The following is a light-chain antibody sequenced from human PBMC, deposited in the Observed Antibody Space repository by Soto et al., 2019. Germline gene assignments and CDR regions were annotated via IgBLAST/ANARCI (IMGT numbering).Light chain of an antibody. CDR2: GAS. Sequence: ELVLTQSPATLSLSPGERATLSCRTTHDITTYLAWYQHRLGQAPRLLIYGASSRATGFPARFSGSGSGTEFNLTISSLQSEDFGVYYCQQYNNWPRATFGGGTKVDIK. CDR3: QQYNNWPRAT. J-gene: IGKJ4*01. V-gene: IGKV3-15*01. CDR1: HDITTY.